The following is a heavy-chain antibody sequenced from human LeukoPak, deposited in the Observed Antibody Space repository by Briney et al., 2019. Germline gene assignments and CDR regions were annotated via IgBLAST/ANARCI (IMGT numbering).Heavy chain of an antibody. CDR2: MNGCENKK. CDR1: GFTFSKQW. V-gene: IGHV3-7*01. D-gene: IGHD2-2*01. J-gene: IGHJ4*02. Sequence: GGSLRLSCAASGFTFSKQWKIWVRQAPGEGREGVTNMNGCENKKYYVDSVRGRFTISRDNAENSLFLHMNSLRVEDTAVYRCARVLYGSRVNVIDSWGPGILVTVSS. CDR3: ARVLYGSRVNVIDS.